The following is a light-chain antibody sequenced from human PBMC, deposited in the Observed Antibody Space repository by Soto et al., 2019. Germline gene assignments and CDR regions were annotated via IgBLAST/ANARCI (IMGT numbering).Light chain of an antibody. J-gene: IGKJ5*01. CDR1: QSVSSS. Sequence: EIVLTQSPATLSLSPGERATLSCRASQSVSSSLAWYQQKPGQAPRLLISDTSNRATGIPARFSGSGSGTDFTLTISSLEPEDFAVYYCQQRSNWRITFGQGTRLE. CDR3: QQRSNWRIT. V-gene: IGKV3-11*01. CDR2: DTS.